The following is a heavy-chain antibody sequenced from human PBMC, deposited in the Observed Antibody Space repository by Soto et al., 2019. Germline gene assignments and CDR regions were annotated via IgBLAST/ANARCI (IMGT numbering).Heavy chain of an antibody. CDR1: GGSISSGGYY. D-gene: IGHD6-19*01. V-gene: IGHV4-31*03. Sequence: QVQLQESGPGLVKPSQTLSLTCTVSGGSISSGGYYWSWIRQHPGTGLEWIGYIYYSGSTYYNPSLKSRVTISVDTAKNQFSLKLSSVTAADTAVYYCARGSSGWYGLGYYFDYWGQGTLVTVSS. J-gene: IGHJ4*02. CDR3: ARGSSGWYGLGYYFDY. CDR2: IYYSGST.